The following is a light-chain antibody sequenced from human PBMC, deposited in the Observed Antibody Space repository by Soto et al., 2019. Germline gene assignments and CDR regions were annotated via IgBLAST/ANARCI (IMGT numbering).Light chain of an antibody. J-gene: IGKJ1*01. CDR2: GAS. Sequence: EVVFPQYQRTLSVSRGEGGAVSCGANQSVNSNYLAWYQQKPGQAPRLLSYGASSRATGIPDRFSGSGSGTDFTLTISRLEPEDFAVYYCQQYGSSGTFGQGTKVDNK. CDR3: QQYGSSGT. CDR1: QSVNSNY. V-gene: IGKV3-20*01.